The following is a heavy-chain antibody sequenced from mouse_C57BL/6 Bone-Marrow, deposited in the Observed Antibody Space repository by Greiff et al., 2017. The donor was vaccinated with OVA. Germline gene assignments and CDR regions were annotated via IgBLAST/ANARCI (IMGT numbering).Heavy chain of an antibody. D-gene: IGHD2-3*01. Sequence: VQLQQSGPVLVKPGASVKMSCKASGYTFTDYYMNWVKQSHGKSLEWIGVINPYNGGTSYNQKFKGKATLTVDKSSSTAYMELNSLTSEDSAVYYCARPSIYDGYWSWFAYWGQGTLVTVSA. CDR2: INPYNGGT. J-gene: IGHJ3*01. CDR3: ARPSIYDGYWSWFAY. V-gene: IGHV1-19*01. CDR1: GYTFTDYY.